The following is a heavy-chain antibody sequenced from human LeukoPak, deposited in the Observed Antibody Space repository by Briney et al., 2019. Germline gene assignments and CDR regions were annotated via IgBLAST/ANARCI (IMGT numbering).Heavy chain of an antibody. V-gene: IGHV3-43*02. CDR3: AKSGGYSYGYDLDY. CDR1: GFTFDDYA. D-gene: IGHD5-18*01. CDR2: ISGNGGST. Sequence: GGSLRLSCAASGFTFDDYAMHWVRQAPGKGLEWVSLISGNGGSTYYADSVKGRFTISRDNSKNSLYLQMNSLRTEDTALYYCAKSGGYSYGYDLDYWGQGTLLTVSS. J-gene: IGHJ4*02.